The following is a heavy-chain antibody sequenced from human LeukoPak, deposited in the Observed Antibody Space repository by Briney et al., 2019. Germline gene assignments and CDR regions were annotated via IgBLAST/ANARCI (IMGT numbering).Heavy chain of an antibody. Sequence: ASVKVSCKASGGTFSSYAISWVRQAPGQGLEWMGRISPILGIANYAQKFQGRVTITADKSTSTAYMELSSLRSEDTAVYYCARDLRGNSSSWYKPLSYYFGLDVWGQGTTVTVSS. D-gene: IGHD6-13*01. CDR1: GGTFSSYA. J-gene: IGHJ6*02. V-gene: IGHV1-69*04. CDR3: ARDLRGNSSSWYKPLSYYFGLDV. CDR2: ISPILGIA.